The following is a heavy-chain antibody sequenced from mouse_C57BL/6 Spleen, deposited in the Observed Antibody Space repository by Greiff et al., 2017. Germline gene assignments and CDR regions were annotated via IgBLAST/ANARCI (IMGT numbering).Heavy chain of an antibody. CDR3: ARENSNYAGFAY. Sequence: EVQLVESEGGLVQPGSSMKLSCTASGFTFSDYYMAWVRQVPEKGLEWVANINYDGSSTYYLDSLKSRFIISRDNAKNILYLQMSSLKSEDTATYYCARENSNYAGFAYWGQGTLVTVSA. J-gene: IGHJ3*01. CDR2: INYDGSST. CDR1: GFTFSDYY. D-gene: IGHD2-5*01. V-gene: IGHV5-16*01.